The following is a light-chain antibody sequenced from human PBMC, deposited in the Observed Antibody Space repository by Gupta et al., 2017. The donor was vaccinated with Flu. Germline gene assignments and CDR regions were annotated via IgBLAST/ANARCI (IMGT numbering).Light chain of an antibody. CDR3: QQDSTSVT. V-gene: IGKV3-20*01. Sequence: PGTLSSTPGERATISGRASQSGSSGCLEWYQRKRGQGLRLLMYEVSSRAMGNADGFSGSGSATGFTLSSSRQETEGFAVYDGQQDSTSVTFGRGTKVEIK. J-gene: IGKJ4*01. CDR1: QSGSSGC. CDR2: EVS.